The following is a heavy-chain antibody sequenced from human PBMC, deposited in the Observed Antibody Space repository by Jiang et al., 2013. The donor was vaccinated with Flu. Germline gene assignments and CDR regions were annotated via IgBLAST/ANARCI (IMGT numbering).Heavy chain of an antibody. Sequence: SLRISCEGSGYNFISYYITWVRQMPGKGPEWMGIIHPGNSDTRYSPSSQGRVTLSADNSISTAYLQWRSLKASDTAIYYCARHRGGYYSSVSPFDLWGQGTLVTVSS. V-gene: IGHV5-51*01. CDR2: IHPGNSDT. CDR3: ARHRGGYYSSVSPFDL. D-gene: IGHD3-10*01. CDR1: GYNFISYY. J-gene: IGHJ4*02.